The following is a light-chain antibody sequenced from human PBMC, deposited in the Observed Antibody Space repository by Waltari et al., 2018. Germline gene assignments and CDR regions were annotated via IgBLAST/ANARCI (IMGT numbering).Light chain of an antibody. J-gene: IGKJ1*01. V-gene: IGKV3-15*01. CDR3: QQYNNWPGT. Sequence: CRASQGFGSNSAWSQHKPGQSPRLLIYPASTTAAGIPARFSGSGSGTEFTLTISSLQSEDFAIYYCQQYNNWPGTFGQGTRVEIK. CDR2: PAS. CDR1: QGFGSN.